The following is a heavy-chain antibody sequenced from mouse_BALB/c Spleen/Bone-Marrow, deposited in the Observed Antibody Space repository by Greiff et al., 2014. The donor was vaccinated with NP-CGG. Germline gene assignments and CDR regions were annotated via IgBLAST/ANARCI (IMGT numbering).Heavy chain of an antibody. CDR2: IRTKANGYTT. V-gene: IGHV7-3*02. CDR3: ARDKNYGSYWYFDV. CDR1: GFTFTDYY. D-gene: IGHD2-1*01. Sequence: EVMLEESRGGLAQSGGTLRLSCATSGFTFTDYYMSWVRQPPGKALEWLGFIRTKANGYTTEYSASVKGRFTISRDNSQSILYLQMNTLRAEDSATYYCARDKNYGSYWYFDVWGAGTTVTVSS. J-gene: IGHJ1*01.